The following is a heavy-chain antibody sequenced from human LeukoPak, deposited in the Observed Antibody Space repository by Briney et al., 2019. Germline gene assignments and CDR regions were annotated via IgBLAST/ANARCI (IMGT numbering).Heavy chain of an antibody. CDR1: GDSVSSDSVA. V-gene: IGHV6-1*01. CDR3: ARDKAGFDY. CDR2: TYYRSKWYN. J-gene: IGHJ4*02. Sequence: SQTLSLTCAISGDSVSSDSVAWKWIRQSPSRGLEWLGRTYYRSKWYNEYAESVESRINIKPDTSRNQFSLQLNSVTPEDTAVYYCARDKAGFDYWGQGTLVTVSS. D-gene: IGHD6-13*01.